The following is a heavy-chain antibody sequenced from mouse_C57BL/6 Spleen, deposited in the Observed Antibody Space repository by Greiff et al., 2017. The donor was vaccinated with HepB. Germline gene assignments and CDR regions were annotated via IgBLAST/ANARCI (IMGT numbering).Heavy chain of an antibody. V-gene: IGHV5-17*01. D-gene: IGHD2-5*01. Sequence: EVKLVESGGGLVKPGGSLKLSCAASGFTFSDYGMHWVRQAPEKGLEWVAYISSGSSTIYYADTVKGRFTISRDNAKNTLFLQMTSLMSEDTAMYYCAMLHYSNYEGFAHWAQGPLVTVSA. CDR2: ISSGSSTI. CDR1: GFTFSDYG. CDR3: AMLHYSNYEGFAH. J-gene: IGHJ3*01.